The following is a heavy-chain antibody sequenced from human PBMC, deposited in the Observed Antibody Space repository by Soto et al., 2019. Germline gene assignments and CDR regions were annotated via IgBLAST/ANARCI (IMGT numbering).Heavy chain of an antibody. CDR2: ITATGDRT. J-gene: IGHJ4*02. Sequence: LRLSCADSGFSFSTYSMSWVRQTPGKGLEWVSAITATGDRTYYADSVTGRFTISRDNSKKTHYLQMTSLRAEDTAIYYCATMNGYFEYWGQGTQVTVSS. CDR3: ATMNGYFEY. D-gene: IGHD3-22*01. V-gene: IGHV3-23*01. CDR1: GFSFSTYS.